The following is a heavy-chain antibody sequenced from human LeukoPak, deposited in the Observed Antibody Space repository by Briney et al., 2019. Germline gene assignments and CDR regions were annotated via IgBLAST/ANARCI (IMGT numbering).Heavy chain of an antibody. J-gene: IGHJ4*02. CDR3: ARGISSSWYPYFDY. CDR1: GDSISSYY. Sequence: SETLSLTCTVSGDSISSYYWSWIRQPAGKGLEWIGRIYTSGSTNYNPSLKSRVPMSVDTSKNQFSLNLNSVAAADTAVYYCARGISSSWYPYFDYWGQGTLVTVSS. V-gene: IGHV4-4*07. D-gene: IGHD6-13*01. CDR2: IYTSGST.